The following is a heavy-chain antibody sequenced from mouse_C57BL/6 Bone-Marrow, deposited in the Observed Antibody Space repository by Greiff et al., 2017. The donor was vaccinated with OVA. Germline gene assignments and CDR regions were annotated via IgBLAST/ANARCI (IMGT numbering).Heavy chain of an antibody. CDR1: GYTFTDYY. CDR2: INPYNGGT. V-gene: IGHV1-19*01. CDR3: DRSSSMDY. Sequence: VQLQQSGPVLVKPGASVKMSCKASGYTFTDYYMNWVKQSPGKSLEWIGAINPYNGGTSYNQKFKGKATLTVDTSSSTAYMQLSSLTSEDSAVFYCDRSSSMDYGGQGTSVTVSA. D-gene: IGHD1-3*01. J-gene: IGHJ4*01.